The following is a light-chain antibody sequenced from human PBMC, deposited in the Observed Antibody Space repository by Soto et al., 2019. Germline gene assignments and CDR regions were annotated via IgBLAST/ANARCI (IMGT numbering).Light chain of an antibody. V-gene: IGLV2-14*01. J-gene: IGLJ1*01. CDR3: SSYTSSSSPV. CDR1: SSDVGGYNY. Sequence: QSALTQPASVSGSPGQSITISCTGTSSDVGGYNYVSWYQQHPGKAPKLMIYEVSNRPSGVSNRFSGSKSGNTASLNISGLQAEDEADYYCSSYTSSSSPVFGTGTKLTVL. CDR2: EVS.